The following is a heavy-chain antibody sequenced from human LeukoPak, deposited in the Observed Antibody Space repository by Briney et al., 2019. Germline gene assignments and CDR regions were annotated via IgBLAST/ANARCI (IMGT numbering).Heavy chain of an antibody. D-gene: IGHD2-2*01. Sequence: PGGSLRLSCAASGFTFTSYGMHWVRQAPGKGLEWVALISYDGSNKYYADSVKGRFTISRDNSKNTLYLQMNSLRAEDTAVYYCARRYCSSTDCLFDYWGQGTLVTVSS. CDR3: ARRYCSSTDCLFDY. J-gene: IGHJ4*02. V-gene: IGHV3-30*03. CDR2: ISYDGSNK. CDR1: GFTFTSYG.